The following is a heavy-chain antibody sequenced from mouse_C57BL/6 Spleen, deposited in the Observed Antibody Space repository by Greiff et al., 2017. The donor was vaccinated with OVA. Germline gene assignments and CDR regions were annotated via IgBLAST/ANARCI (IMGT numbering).Heavy chain of an antibody. CDR2: IHPNSGST. V-gene: IGHV1-64*01. D-gene: IGHD2-4*01. CDR1: GYTFTSYW. CDR3: ARGLRLYYAMDY. J-gene: IGHJ4*01. Sequence: VQLQQPGAELVKPGASVKLSCKASGYTFTSYWMHWVKQRPGQGLEWIGMIHPNSGSTNYNEKFKSKATLTVDKSSSTAYMQLSSLTSEDSAVYYCARGLRLYYAMDYWGQGTSVTVSS.